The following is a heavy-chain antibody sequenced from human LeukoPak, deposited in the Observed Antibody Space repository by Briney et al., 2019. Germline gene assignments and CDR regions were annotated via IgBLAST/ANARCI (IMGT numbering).Heavy chain of an antibody. J-gene: IGHJ4*02. D-gene: IGHD6-13*01. Sequence: GASVKVSCKASGYTFTSYYMHWVRQALGQGLEWMGIINPSGGSTSYAQKFQGRVTMTRDMSTSTVYMELSSLRSEDTAVYYCARAAAGTSFDYWGQGTLVTVSS. CDR1: GYTFTSYY. CDR2: INPSGGST. V-gene: IGHV1-46*01. CDR3: ARAAAGTSFDY.